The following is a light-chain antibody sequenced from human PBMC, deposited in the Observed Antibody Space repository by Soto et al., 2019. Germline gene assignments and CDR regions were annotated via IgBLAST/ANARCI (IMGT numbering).Light chain of an antibody. J-gene: IGKJ1*01. CDR3: QQYGSSPPT. V-gene: IGKV3-20*01. Sequence: EIVLTQSPGTLSLSPGERATLSCRASHSVSSNYLAWYRRKPGQAPRLLIYGASNRATDIPGRFSGSGSGTDFTLTITRLEPEDFAVYYCQQYGSSPPTFGPGTRVEIK. CDR1: HSVSSNY. CDR2: GAS.